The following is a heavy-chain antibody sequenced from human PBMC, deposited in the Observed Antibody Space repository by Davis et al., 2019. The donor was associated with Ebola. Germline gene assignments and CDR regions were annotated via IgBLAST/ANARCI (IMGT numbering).Heavy chain of an antibody. D-gene: IGHD3-3*01. Sequence: AASVKVSCKASGYTFTSYGISWVRQAPGQGLEWVGWISAYNGNTNYAQKLQGRVTMTTDTSTSTAYMELRSLRSDDTAVYYCARGPLYYDFWSGYYRWFDPWGQGTLVTVSS. CDR1: GYTFTSYG. CDR2: ISAYNGNT. J-gene: IGHJ5*02. V-gene: IGHV1-18*01. CDR3: ARGPLYYDFWSGYYRWFDP.